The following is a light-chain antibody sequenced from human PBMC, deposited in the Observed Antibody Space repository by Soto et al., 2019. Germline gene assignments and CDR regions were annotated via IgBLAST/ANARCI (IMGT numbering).Light chain of an antibody. V-gene: IGLV1-44*01. CDR1: SSNIGGNT. CDR3: ATWDDSRNGWV. CDR2: ANK. Sequence: QSVLTQPPSASGTPGQRVTISCSGSSSNIGGNTVNWYQQLPGTAPKLLMFANKERPSGVPDRFSASKSGTSASLAINGLQSDDEADYYCATWDDSRNGWVFGGGTKLTVL. J-gene: IGLJ3*02.